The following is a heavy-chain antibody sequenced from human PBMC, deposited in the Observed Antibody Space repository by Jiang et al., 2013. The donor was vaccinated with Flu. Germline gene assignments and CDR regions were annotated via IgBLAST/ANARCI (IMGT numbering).Heavy chain of an antibody. CDR1: GFTFSNAW. J-gene: IGHJ6*02. Sequence: QLVESGGGLVKPGGSLRLSCAASGFTFSNAWMSWVRQAPGKGLEWVGRIKSKTDGGTTDYAAPVKGRFTISRDDSKSTLYLQMNSLKTEDTAVYYCTTPDRHCIITSCYKYYGMDVWGQGTTVTV. CDR3: TTPDRHCIITSCYKYYGMDV. CDR2: IKSKTDGGTT. V-gene: IGHV3-15*01. D-gene: IGHD2-2*02.